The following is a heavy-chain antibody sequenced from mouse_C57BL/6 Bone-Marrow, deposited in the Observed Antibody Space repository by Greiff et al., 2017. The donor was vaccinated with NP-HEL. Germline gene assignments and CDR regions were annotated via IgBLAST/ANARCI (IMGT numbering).Heavy chain of an antibody. Sequence: EVKLVESGGDLVKPGGSLKLSCAASGFTFSSYGMSWVRQTPDKRLEWVATISSGGSYTNYPDRVKGRFTFPRDNAKNTLYLQMSSLKSEDTAMYYCARRRASAMDYWGQGTSVTVSS. CDR3: ARRRASAMDY. J-gene: IGHJ4*01. CDR2: ISSGGSYT. V-gene: IGHV5-6*02. CDR1: GFTFSSYG.